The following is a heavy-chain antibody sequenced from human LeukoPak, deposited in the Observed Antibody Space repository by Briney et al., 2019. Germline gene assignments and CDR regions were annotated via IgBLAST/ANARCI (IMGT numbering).Heavy chain of an antibody. CDR1: GYTFTSYG. J-gene: IGHJ3*02. Sequence: ASVKVSCKASGYTFTSYGISWVRQAPGQGLEWMGWISAYNGNTNYAQKLQGRVTMTTDTSTSTAYMELRSLRSDDTAVYYCARVRSQVVVMPLGVWGPDRQAFDIWGQGTMVTVSS. V-gene: IGHV1-18*01. CDR2: ISAYNGNT. CDR3: ARVRSQVVVMPLGVWGPDRQAFDI. D-gene: IGHD2-15*01.